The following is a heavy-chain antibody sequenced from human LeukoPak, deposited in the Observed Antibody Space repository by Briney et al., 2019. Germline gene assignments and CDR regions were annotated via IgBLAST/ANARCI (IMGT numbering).Heavy chain of an antibody. D-gene: IGHD6-13*01. CDR2: VSGSGDRM. CDR3: AKAAAAPGFDF. V-gene: IGHV3-23*01. J-gene: IGHJ4*02. Sequence: PGGSLRLSCAASGFTFSNNWMHWVRQAPGKGLEWVATVSGSGDRMYHADSVKGRFTISRDNSKNTIYLQMNSLRAEDTALYYCAKAAAAPGFDFWGQGTLVTVSS. CDR1: GFTFSNNW.